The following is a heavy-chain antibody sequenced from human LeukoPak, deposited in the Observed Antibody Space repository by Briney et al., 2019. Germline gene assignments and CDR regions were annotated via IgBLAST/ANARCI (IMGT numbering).Heavy chain of an antibody. CDR3: TTHSTAFDI. Sequence: GGSLRLSCAASGFTFSSYSMNWVRQVPGKGLEWVGHIKSKTDGETTDFAAPVKGRFTISRDDSKNTLYVQMNSLKIEDTAVYYCTTHSTAFDIWGQGTMVTVS. J-gene: IGHJ3*02. V-gene: IGHV3-15*01. D-gene: IGHD2/OR15-2a*01. CDR1: GFTFSSYS. CDR2: IKSKTDGETT.